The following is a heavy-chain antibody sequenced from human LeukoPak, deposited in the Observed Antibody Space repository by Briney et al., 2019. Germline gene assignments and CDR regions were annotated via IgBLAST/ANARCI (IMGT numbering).Heavy chain of an antibody. J-gene: IGHJ4*02. CDR2: INPSGGST. Sequence: ASVKVSCKASGYTFTSYYMHWVRQAPGQGLEWMGAINPSGGSTTYAQKFQGRVTVTRDMSTTTVYMELSSLGSEDTAMYYCARGYSYGFSPDYWGQGTLVAVSS. D-gene: IGHD5-18*01. V-gene: IGHV1-46*01. CDR3: ARGYSYGFSPDY. CDR1: GYTFTSYY.